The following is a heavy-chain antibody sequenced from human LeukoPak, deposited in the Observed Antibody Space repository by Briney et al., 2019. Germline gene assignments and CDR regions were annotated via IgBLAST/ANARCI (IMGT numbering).Heavy chain of an antibody. D-gene: IGHD6-13*01. V-gene: IGHV3-30*02. CDR3: AKDYFGQLGG. Sequence: GGSLRLSCAASGFTFSNYGMHWVRQAPGKGLEWVTFIQYAGSNKYYADSVKGRFTISRDNSKNTLYLQMNSLRAEDTAVYYCAKDYFGQLGGWGQGTLVTVSS. CDR2: IQYAGSNK. J-gene: IGHJ4*02. CDR1: GFTFSNYG.